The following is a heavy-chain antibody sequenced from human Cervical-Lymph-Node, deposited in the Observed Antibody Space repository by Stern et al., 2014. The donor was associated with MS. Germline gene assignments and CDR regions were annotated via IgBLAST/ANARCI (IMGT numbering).Heavy chain of an antibody. V-gene: IGHV6-1*01. CDR3: ARGWLRLGFDS. D-gene: IGHD5-12*01. J-gene: IGHJ4*02. CDR1: GGSVSSGA. Sequence: QVQLVQSGPGLVKPSQTLSLTCAISGGSVSSGAWTWIRQSPSRGLEWLGRTDFQSEWYDDYEPSVKSRITINTDASMNQVSLQLTSVTPEDTAVYFCARGWLRLGFDSWGQGILVIVSS. CDR2: TDFQSEWYD.